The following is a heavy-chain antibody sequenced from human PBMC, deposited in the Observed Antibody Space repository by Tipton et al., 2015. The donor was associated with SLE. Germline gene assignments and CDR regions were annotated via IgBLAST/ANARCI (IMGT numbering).Heavy chain of an antibody. J-gene: IGHJ4*02. D-gene: IGHD4-17*01. CDR1: GASISGHY. CDR3: ASRVVYGDYQDFFDS. CDR2: VYHTGTS. Sequence: LRLSCTVSGASISGHYWSWIRQPPGKGLGWIAHVYHTGTSHQNPSLKSRVAISVDTSKNLFSLKLSSVTAADTAVYFCASRVVYGDYQDFFDSWGQGTLVTVSS. V-gene: IGHV4-59*08.